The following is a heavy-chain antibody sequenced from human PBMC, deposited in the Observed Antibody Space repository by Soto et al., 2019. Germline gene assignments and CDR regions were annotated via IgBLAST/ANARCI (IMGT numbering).Heavy chain of an antibody. CDR3: ARSLTDYYFDY. J-gene: IGHJ4*02. CDR1: GFTVSSNY. V-gene: IGHV3-66*01. Sequence: EVQLVESGGGLVQPGGSLRLSCAASGFTVSSNYMSWVRQAPGKGLEWASVIYSGGSTYYADSVKGRFTISSDNAKNTRYLQMKSLRAEDTAVYYCARSLTDYYFDYWGQGTLVTVSS. CDR2: IYSGGST. D-gene: IGHD7-27*01.